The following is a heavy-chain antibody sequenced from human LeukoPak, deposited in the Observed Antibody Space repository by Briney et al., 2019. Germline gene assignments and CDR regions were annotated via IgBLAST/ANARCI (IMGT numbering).Heavy chain of an antibody. J-gene: IGHJ4*02. Sequence: GGSLRLSCVASGSTFSSYSMNWVRQAPGKGLEWVSSISSSTSYIYYADSVKGRFTISRDNARKSLYLQMNSLRAEDTAIYYCARDSDVHCSGASCTNFDYWGQGTRVTVSS. CDR1: GSTFSSYS. CDR2: ISSSTSYI. CDR3: ARDSDVHCSGASCTNFDY. V-gene: IGHV3-21*01. D-gene: IGHD2-15*01.